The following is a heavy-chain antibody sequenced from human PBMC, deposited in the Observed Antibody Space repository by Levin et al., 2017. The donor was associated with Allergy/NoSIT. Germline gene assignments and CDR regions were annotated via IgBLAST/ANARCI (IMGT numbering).Heavy chain of an antibody. J-gene: IGHJ4*02. V-gene: IGHV4-4*02. CDR3: ARATHLFYYGSGSYSFDY. Sequence: TSETLSLTCAVSGGSISRSNWWSWVRQPPGKGLEWIGEIYHSGSTNYNPSLKSRVTISVDKSKNQFSLKLNSVTAADTAVYYCARATHLFYYGSGSYSFDYWGQGTLVTVSS. CDR1: GGSISRSNW. CDR2: IYHSGST. D-gene: IGHD3-10*01.